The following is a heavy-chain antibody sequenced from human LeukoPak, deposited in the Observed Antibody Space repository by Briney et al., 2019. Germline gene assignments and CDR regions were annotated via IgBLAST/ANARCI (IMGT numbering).Heavy chain of an antibody. V-gene: IGHV3-21*01. J-gene: IGHJ6*03. Sequence: GGSLRLSCAASGFTFSSYSVNWVRQAPGKGLEWVSSISSSSSYIYYADSVKGRFTISRDNAKNSLYLQMNSLRAEDTAVYYCARSPPYRSSTSCYQYYYMDVWGKGTTVTVSS. CDR1: GFTFSSYS. D-gene: IGHD2-2*01. CDR2: ISSSSSYI. CDR3: ARSPPYRSSTSCYQYYYMDV.